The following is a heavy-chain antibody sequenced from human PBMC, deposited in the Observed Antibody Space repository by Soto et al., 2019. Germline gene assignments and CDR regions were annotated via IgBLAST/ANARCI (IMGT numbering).Heavy chain of an antibody. J-gene: IGHJ6*02. Sequence: SLRLSCAASGFTFSDYYMSWIRQAPGKGLEWVSYISSSSSYTNYADSVKGRFTISRDNAKNSLYLQMNSLRAEDTAVYYCARDLGTTSGAYYYYGMDVWGQGTTVTGSS. CDR3: ARDLGTTSGAYYYYGMDV. CDR2: ISSSSSYT. CDR1: GFTFSDYY. D-gene: IGHD2-15*01. V-gene: IGHV3-11*06.